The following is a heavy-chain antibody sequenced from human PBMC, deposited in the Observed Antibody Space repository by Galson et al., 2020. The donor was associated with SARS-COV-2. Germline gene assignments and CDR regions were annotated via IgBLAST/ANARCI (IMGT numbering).Heavy chain of an antibody. CDR1: GFIFSVYA. V-gene: IGHV3-23*01. J-gene: IGHJ6*03. D-gene: IGHD2-2*01. CDR2: IDSTGGFI. Sequence: GGSLRLSCGGSGFIFSVYAMNWVRQAPGKGLAWVATIDSTGGFIYYQDSVQGRFTISKDNSKDTVFLQMNSLRAEDTAGYHWAKTLVGNGGYMDVWGKGTTVTVSS. CDR3: AKTLVGNGGYMDV.